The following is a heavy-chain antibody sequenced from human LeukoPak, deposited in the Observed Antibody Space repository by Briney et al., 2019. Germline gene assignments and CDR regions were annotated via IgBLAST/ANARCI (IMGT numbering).Heavy chain of an antibody. CDR3: ARGPLNYYYYYMDV. V-gene: IGHV1-18*01. Sequence: ASVKVSCKASGYTFTSYGISWVRQAPGQGLEWMGWISAYNGNTNYAQKLQGRVTMTTDTSTSTAYMELSSLRSEDTAVYYCARGPLNYYYYYMDVWGKGTTVTVSS. CDR2: ISAYNGNT. CDR1: GYTFTSYG. J-gene: IGHJ6*03.